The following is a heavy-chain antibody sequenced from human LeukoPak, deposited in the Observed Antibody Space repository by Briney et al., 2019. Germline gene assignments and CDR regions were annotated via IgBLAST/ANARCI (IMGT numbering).Heavy chain of an antibody. CDR1: GFTFSSYS. CDR2: ISSSSSYI. CDR3: ATFPRSGDWFDP. D-gene: IGHD2-15*01. V-gene: IGHV3-21*01. J-gene: IGHJ5*02. Sequence: PGGSLRLSCAASGFTFSSYSMNWVRQAPGQGLEWVSSISSSSSYIYYADSVKGRFTISRDNATNSLYLQMNSLRAEDTAVYYCATFPRSGDWFDPWGQGTLVTVSS.